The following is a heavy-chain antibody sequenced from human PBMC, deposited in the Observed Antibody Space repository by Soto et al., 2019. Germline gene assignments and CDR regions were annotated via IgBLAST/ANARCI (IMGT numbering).Heavy chain of an antibody. Sequence: GASVKVSCKASGYTFTSYGISWVRQAPGQGLEWMGWINPNSGGTNYAQKFQGWVTMTRDTSISTAYMELSRLRSDDTAVYYCARSGYSSSWYNWFDPWGQGTLVTVSS. CDR3: ARSGYSSSWYNWFDP. D-gene: IGHD6-13*01. CDR1: GYTFTSYG. CDR2: INPNSGGT. V-gene: IGHV1-2*04. J-gene: IGHJ5*02.